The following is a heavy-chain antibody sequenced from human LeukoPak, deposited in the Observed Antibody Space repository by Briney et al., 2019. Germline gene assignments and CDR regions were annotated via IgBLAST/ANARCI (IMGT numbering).Heavy chain of an antibody. J-gene: IGHJ4*02. Sequence: ASVKVSCKVSGYTLTELSMHWVRHAPGKGLEWMGGFDPEDGETIYAQKFQGRVTMTEDTSTDTAYIELSSLRSEDTAVYYCATADSWIQDSFDYWGQGTLVTVSS. D-gene: IGHD5-18*01. V-gene: IGHV1-24*01. CDR3: ATADSWIQDSFDY. CDR1: GYTLTELS. CDR2: FDPEDGET.